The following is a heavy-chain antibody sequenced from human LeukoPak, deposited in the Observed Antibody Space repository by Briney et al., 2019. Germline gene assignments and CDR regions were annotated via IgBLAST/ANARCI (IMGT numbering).Heavy chain of an antibody. D-gene: IGHD2-15*01. CDR1: GFTFSGHG. J-gene: IGHJ4*02. Sequence: GRSLRLSCAASGFTFSGHGMHWIRQAPGKGLEWVAVIWHDGSKQLYADSVKGRFSISRDDSTSTLYLQMNSLRAEDTAVYYCAREDSGGWFSAYWVQGTMVSVSS. CDR3: AREDSGGWFSAY. V-gene: IGHV3-33*01. CDR2: IWHDGSKQ.